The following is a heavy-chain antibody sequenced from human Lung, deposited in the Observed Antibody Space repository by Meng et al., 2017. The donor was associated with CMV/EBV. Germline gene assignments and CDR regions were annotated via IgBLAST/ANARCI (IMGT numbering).Heavy chain of an antibody. J-gene: IGHJ4*02. CDR3: WGYCSGASCSRVAY. D-gene: IGHD2-2*01. CDR1: GFTFDDYA. V-gene: IGHV3-9*01. Sequence: SLKISCAASGFTFDDYAMHWVRQGPGKGLEWVSGISWDSDRIDYADSVKGRFTISRDNAKNSLSLHMNDLRAEDSALYYCWGYCSGASCSRVAYWGQCTXVNGAS. CDR2: ISWDSDRI.